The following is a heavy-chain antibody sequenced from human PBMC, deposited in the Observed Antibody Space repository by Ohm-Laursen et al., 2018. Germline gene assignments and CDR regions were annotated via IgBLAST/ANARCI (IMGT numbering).Heavy chain of an antibody. CDR1: GGSISSYY. CDR3: ARRGDKGRSFDY. V-gene: IGHV4-59*08. CDR2: IYYSGST. Sequence: SETLSLTCTVSGGSISSYYWNWIRQPPGQGLEWIGYIYYSGSTNYNPTLKSRVTISIDTSKTNFSLKLSSVTAADTAVYYCARRGDKGRSFDYWGQGTLVTVSS. J-gene: IGHJ4*02. D-gene: IGHD3-10*01.